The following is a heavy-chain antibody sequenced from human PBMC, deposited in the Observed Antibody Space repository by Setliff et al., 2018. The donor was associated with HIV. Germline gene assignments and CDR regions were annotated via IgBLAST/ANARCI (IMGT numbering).Heavy chain of an antibody. CDR1: GGTFSISA. CDR3: ARGGYDILTGLYYGMDV. D-gene: IGHD3-9*01. Sequence: GASVKVSCKASGGTFSISAISWVRQAPGQGLEWMGWINTNTGNPTYAQGFTGRFVFSLDTSVSTAYLQISSLKAEDTAVYYCARGGYDILTGLYYGMDVWGQGTTVTVSS. CDR2: INTNTGNP. J-gene: IGHJ6*02. V-gene: IGHV7-4-1*02.